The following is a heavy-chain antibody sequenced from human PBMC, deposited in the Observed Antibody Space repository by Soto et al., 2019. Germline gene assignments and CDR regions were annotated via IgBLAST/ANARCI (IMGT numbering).Heavy chain of an antibody. D-gene: IGHD6-6*01. CDR1: GFTFSSYW. J-gene: IGHJ4*02. CDR2: IKQDGSEK. V-gene: IGHV3-7*01. Sequence: GGSLRLSCAASGFTFSSYWMSWVRQAPGKGLEWVANIKQDGSEKYYVDSVKGRFTISRDNAKNSLYLQMNSLRAEDTAVYYCARDTGSPGEYSSSSKGYWGQGTLVTVSS. CDR3: ARDTGSPGEYSSSSKGY.